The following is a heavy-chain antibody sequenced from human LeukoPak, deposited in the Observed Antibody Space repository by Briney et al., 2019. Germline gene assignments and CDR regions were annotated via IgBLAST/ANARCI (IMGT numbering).Heavy chain of an antibody. CDR3: ARQGAYSSAIGMGY. V-gene: IGHV1-69*13. D-gene: IGHD6-19*01. Sequence: ASVKVSCKASGGTFSSYAISWVRQAPGQGLEWMGGIIPIFGTANYAQKFQGRVTITADESTSTAYMELSSLRSEDTAVYYCARQGAYSSAIGMGYWGQGTLVTVSS. CDR2: IIPIFGTA. CDR1: GGTFSSYA. J-gene: IGHJ4*02.